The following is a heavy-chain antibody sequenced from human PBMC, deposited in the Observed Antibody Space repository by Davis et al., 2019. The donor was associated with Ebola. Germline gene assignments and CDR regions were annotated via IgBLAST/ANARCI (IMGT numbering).Heavy chain of an antibody. CDR2: INPYSGGA. D-gene: IGHD3-3*01. Sequence: ASVKVSCKASGYTFKNYAISWVRQAPGQGLEWMGRINPYSGGASFAQKFQGRVTMTRDTSITTANLELSRLRSDDTAVYYCARVEWSGPFDYWGQGGLVTVSS. J-gene: IGHJ4*02. CDR1: GYTFKNYA. CDR3: ARVEWSGPFDY. V-gene: IGHV1-2*06.